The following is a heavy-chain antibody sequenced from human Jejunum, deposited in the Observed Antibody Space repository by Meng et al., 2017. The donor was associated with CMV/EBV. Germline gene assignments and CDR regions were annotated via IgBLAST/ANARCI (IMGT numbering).Heavy chain of an antibody. Sequence: QVQLVQSGAEVKKPGASVKVSCKASAYTFAGYYMHWVRQAPGQGLEWMGWINPNSGGTNYAQKFQGRVTMTRDTSISTAYMELSRLRSDDTAVYYCARGQGWLLLRGGMGHWGQGTLVTVSS. D-gene: IGHD3-22*01. CDR3: ARGQGWLLLRGGMGH. CDR1: AYTFAGYY. J-gene: IGHJ4*02. V-gene: IGHV1-2*02. CDR2: INPNSGGT.